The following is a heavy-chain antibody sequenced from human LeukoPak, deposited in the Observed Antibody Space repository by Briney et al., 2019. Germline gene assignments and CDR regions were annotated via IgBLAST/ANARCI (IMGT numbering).Heavy chain of an antibody. V-gene: IGHV3-30*14. CDR1: GFTFSSYA. D-gene: IGHD2-21*02. CDR3: ATLNHPKDVVVTAMLDY. Sequence: TGGSLRLSCAASGFTFSSYAMHWVRQAPGKGLEWVAVISYDGSNKYYADSVKGRFTISRDNSKNTLYLQMNSLRAEDTAVYYCATLNHPKDVVVTAMLDYWGQGTLVTVSS. CDR2: ISYDGSNK. J-gene: IGHJ4*02.